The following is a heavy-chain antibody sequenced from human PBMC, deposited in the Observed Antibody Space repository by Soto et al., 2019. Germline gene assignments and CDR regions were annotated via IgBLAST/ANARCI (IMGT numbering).Heavy chain of an antibody. J-gene: IGHJ4*02. CDR2: ISVSGGST. CDR3: ARMYSSSWYQPFAY. Sequence: GGSLRLSCATSGFTFSSYAMSWVRQAPGKGLERVPTISVSGGSTYYAESVKGRFNISRDNSKNTLYLQMNSLRAEDTAVYYCARMYSSSWYQPFAYWGQGT. D-gene: IGHD6-13*01. V-gene: IGHV3-23*01. CDR1: GFTFSSYA.